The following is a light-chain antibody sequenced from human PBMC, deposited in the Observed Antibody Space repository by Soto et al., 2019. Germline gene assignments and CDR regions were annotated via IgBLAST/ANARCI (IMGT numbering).Light chain of an antibody. V-gene: IGKV3-15*01. CDR3: QQYNNWPWT. CDR2: GAS. J-gene: IGKJ1*01. CDR1: QSVSSN. Sequence: EIVMTQSPATLSVSPGDRATLSCGASQSVSSNLAGYQQKPGQGPRLLIYGASTRPTGIPARFSVSGSGTEFTLTISGLQYEDFAVYYCQQYNNWPWTFGQGTKVEIQ.